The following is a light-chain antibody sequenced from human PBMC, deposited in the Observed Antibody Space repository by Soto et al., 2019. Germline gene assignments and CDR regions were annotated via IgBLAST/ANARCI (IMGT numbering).Light chain of an antibody. Sequence: DSLMTQSPLSLPVTPVGPAYISCRSSRSLLHPCGNNYLELYLQKPGQYPQLLISLGSSRASGVPDRFSGSGSGTDFTLQISRVEAEDVGVYCCMQALQTPPTFGQGTKVDIK. V-gene: IGKV2-28*01. CDR1: RSLLHPCGNNY. CDR3: MQALQTPPT. J-gene: IGKJ1*01. CDR2: LGS.